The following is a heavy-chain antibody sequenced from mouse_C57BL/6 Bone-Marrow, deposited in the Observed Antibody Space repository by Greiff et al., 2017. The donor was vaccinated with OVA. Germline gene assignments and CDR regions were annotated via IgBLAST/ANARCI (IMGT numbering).Heavy chain of an antibody. D-gene: IGHD2-1*01. CDR2: INPSTGGT. J-gene: IGHJ3*01. Sequence: VQLQQSGPELVKPGASVKISCKASGYSFTGYYMNWVKQSPEKSLEWIGEINPSTGGTTYNQKFKAKATLTVDKSSSTAYMQLKSLTSEDSAVYYCARGNYSAWCAYWGQGTLVTVSA. CDR1: GYSFTGYY. CDR3: ARGNYSAWCAY. V-gene: IGHV1-42*01.